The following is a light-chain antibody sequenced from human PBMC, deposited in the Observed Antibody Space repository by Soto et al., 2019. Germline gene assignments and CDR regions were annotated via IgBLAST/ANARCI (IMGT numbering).Light chain of an antibody. CDR2: EVT. CDR3: SSYTATNTYV. Sequence: QSVLTQPASMSGSPGQSITIPCTGTSSVVGGYNYVSWHQQHSGKAPKLIIYEVTNRPSGVSNRFSASKSGNTASLTISGLQAEDEADYYCSSYTATNTYVFGTGTKVTVL. J-gene: IGLJ1*01. V-gene: IGLV2-14*01. CDR1: SSVVGGYNY.